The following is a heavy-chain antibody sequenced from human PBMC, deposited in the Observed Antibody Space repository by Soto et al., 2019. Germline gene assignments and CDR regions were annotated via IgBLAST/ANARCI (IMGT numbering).Heavy chain of an antibody. J-gene: IGHJ6*02. V-gene: IGHV4-38-2*01. CDR1: GYSISSGYY. CDR2: IHHSGST. Sequence: KTSETLSLTCAVSGYSISSGYYWGWIRQPPGKGLEWVGNIHHSGSTYYNPSLKSRATISIDTSKNQFSLKLISVTAADTAVYYCARAGDTMVRGVIIMNYYGMDVWGQGTTVTVSS. CDR3: ARAGDTMVRGVIIMNYYGMDV. D-gene: IGHD3-10*01.